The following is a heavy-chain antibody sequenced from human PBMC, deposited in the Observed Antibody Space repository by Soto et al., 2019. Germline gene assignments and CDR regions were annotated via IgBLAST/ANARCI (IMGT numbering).Heavy chain of an antibody. D-gene: IGHD6-13*01. CDR2: ISGSGRYT. CDR3: AKKGYSSSWPFDY. CDR1: GFTFDSCV. J-gene: IGHJ4*02. V-gene: IGHV3-23*01. Sequence: GGSLRLSCAASGFTFDSCVMSWVRQAPGKGLEWLSLISGSGRYTDYADSVKGRFTISRDNSKNTLYLQMNSLRAEDTAVYYCAKKGYSSSWPFDYWGQGTLVTVSS.